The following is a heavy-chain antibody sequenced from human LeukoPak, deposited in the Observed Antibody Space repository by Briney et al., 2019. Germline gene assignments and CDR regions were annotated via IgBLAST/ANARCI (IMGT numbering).Heavy chain of an antibody. CDR3: ARTDYGDYDYY. J-gene: IGHJ4*02. D-gene: IGHD4-17*01. V-gene: IGHV1-69*06. Sequence: SVKVSCKASGGTFSSYAISWVRQAPGQGLEWMGRIIPIFGTANSAQKFQGRVTINADTSTGTAYLELSSLRSEDTAVYYCARTDYGDYDYYWGQGTLVTVSS. CDR2: IIPIFGTA. CDR1: GGTFSSYA.